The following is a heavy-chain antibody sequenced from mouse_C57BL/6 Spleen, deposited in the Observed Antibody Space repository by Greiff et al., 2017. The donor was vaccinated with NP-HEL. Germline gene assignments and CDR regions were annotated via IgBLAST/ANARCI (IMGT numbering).Heavy chain of an antibody. CDR3: AREGYYGSSWFAY. D-gene: IGHD1-1*01. J-gene: IGHJ3*01. V-gene: IGHV1-22*01. CDR1: GYTFTDYN. CDR2: INPNNGGT. Sequence: EVQLQQSGPELVKPGASVKMSCKASGYTFTDYNMHWVKQSHGKSLEWIGYINPNNGGTSYNQKFKGKATLTVNKSSSTAYMELRSLTSEDSAVYYCAREGYYGSSWFAYWGQGTLVTVSA.